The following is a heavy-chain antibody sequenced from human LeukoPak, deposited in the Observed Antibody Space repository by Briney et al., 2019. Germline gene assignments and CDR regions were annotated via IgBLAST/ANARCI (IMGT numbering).Heavy chain of an antibody. CDR1: GYILTNYY. D-gene: IGHD1-1*01. CDR2: INPHSSDT. V-gene: IGHV1/OR15-1*04. Sequence: GASVKVSCKASGYILTNYYMHWVRQAPGQGLKWMGWINPHSSDTKYAPKFRGRVTWTRDTSLNTTYMELSSLTSEDTATYYCARAHQLGAFDFWGQGTLVTVSS. CDR3: ARAHQLGAFDF. J-gene: IGHJ3*01.